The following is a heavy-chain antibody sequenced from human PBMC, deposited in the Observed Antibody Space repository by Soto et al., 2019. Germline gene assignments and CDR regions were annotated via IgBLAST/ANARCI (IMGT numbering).Heavy chain of an antibody. J-gene: IGHJ4*02. V-gene: IGHV3-23*01. CDR1: GFTSSSDA. Sequence: GGSLKISCAASGFTSSSDAMSWVRRAPGKGLEWVSAISGSGGSTYYADSVKGRFSISRDKSKNTLSLQMNSLRAGDTAVYYCAKDTSSYVSGDYDYWGQGTLVTVSS. D-gene: IGHD2-2*01. CDR2: ISGSGGST. CDR3: AKDTSSYVSGDYDY.